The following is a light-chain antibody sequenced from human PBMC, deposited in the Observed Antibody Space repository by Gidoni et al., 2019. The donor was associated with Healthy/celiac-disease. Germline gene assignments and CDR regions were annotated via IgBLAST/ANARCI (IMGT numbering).Light chain of an antibody. CDR3: QQYNNWPPLT. CDR2: GAS. Sequence: EIVMTQSPATLSVSPGERATLSCRASQSVRSNLAWYQQKPGPAPRLLIYGASTRATGIPARFSGSGSGTEFTLTISSLQSEDFAVYYCQQYNNWPPLTFGQGTRLEIK. V-gene: IGKV3-15*01. J-gene: IGKJ5*01. CDR1: QSVRSN.